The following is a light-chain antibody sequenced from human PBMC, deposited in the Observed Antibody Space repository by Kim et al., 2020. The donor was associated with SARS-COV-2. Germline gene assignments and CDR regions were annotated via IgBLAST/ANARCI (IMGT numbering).Light chain of an antibody. CDR1: KLGDGY. CDR2: QDN. CDR3: QAWDSSTVV. J-gene: IGLJ2*01. Sequence: SYELTQPPSVTVSPGQTASITCSGDKLGDGYASWYQLKPGQSPVLLIYQDNKRPSGIPERFSGSNSGNTATLTISGTQAMDEADYYCQAWDSSTVVFGGGTQLTVL. V-gene: IGLV3-1*01.